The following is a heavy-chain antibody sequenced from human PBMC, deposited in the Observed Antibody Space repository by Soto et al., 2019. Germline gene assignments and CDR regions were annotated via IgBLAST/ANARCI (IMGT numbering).Heavy chain of an antibody. CDR1: GFTFSSYW. D-gene: IGHD2-2*01. Sequence: GGSLRLSCAASGFTFSSYWMSWVRQAPGKGLEWVANIKQDGSEKYYVDSVKGRFTISRDNAKNSLYLQMNSLRAEDTAVYYCATDLVVQPDLRQERDYGMDVWGQGTTVTVSS. CDR2: IKQDGSEK. V-gene: IGHV3-7*03. J-gene: IGHJ6*02. CDR3: ATDLVVQPDLRQERDYGMDV.